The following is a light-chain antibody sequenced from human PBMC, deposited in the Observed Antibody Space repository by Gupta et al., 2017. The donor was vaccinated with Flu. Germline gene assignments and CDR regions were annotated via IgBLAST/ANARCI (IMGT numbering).Light chain of an antibody. CDR1: KLGQKY. Sequence: SYELTQPPSVSVSPGQTATITCSGPKLGQKYVSWYQQKSGQSPALVLYEDTKRPSGIPDRFSGSNSGNTTTLTISGAQAMDEGDYYCQAWDDRSVVFGTGTKVTVL. J-gene: IGLJ1*01. CDR3: QAWDDRSVV. V-gene: IGLV3-1*01. CDR2: EDT.